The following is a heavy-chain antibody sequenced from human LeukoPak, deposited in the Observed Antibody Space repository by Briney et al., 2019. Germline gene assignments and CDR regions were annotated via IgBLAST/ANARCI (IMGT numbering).Heavy chain of an antibody. J-gene: IGHJ4*02. CDR2: ISDSGNT. D-gene: IGHD3-22*01. Sequence: SETLSLTCTVSGGSISSRSYYWGWIRQPPGKGLEWIGKISDSGNTYYSPSLRSRVTISIDMSKNQFSLKLSSVTATDTAVYYCAKMRVLDYYDSSGDNPEFDYWGQGTLVTVSS. V-gene: IGHV4-39*01. CDR3: AKMRVLDYYDSSGDNPEFDY. CDR1: GGSISSRSYY.